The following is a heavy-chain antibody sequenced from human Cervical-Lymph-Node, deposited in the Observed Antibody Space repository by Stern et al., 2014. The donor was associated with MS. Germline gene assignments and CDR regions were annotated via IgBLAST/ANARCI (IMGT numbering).Heavy chain of an antibody. CDR1: GGTFSNYA. Sequence: QMQLVQSGAEVKKPESSVKVSCKASGGTFSNYAITWVRQAPGQGLEWMGGIIPIFNTANYAQKFQDRVTITADEFTSTAYMELSSLRSEDTAVYYCARGVWLGDAFDIWGQGTMVTVSS. J-gene: IGHJ3*02. CDR2: IIPIFNTA. CDR3: ARGVWLGDAFDI. D-gene: IGHD3-10*01. V-gene: IGHV1-69*01.